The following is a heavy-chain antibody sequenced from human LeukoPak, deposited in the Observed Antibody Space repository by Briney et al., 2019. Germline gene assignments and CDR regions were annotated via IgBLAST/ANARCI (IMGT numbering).Heavy chain of an antibody. CDR2: IYYRGGT. Sequence: SETLSLTCTVSGGSISSSSYYWGWIRQPPGKGLEWIGSIYYRGGTYYNPSIKSRVTISVDRSKNQFSLKLSSVTAADTAVYYCARFLLTGGYFDYWGQGTLVTVSS. CDR3: ARFLLTGGYFDY. V-gene: IGHV4-39*07. D-gene: IGHD3-9*01. J-gene: IGHJ4*02. CDR1: GGSISSSSYY.